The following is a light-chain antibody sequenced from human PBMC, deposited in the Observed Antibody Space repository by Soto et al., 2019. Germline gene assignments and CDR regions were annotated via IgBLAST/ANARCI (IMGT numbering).Light chain of an antibody. CDR3: GGWDDSLSGPV. Sequence: QSVLAQPPSASGTPGQRVTISCSGSSSNIGPNYVYWYRQFPGTAPKLLIQRNNQRPSGVPARFSGSKSGTSASLAISGLRSEDEADYYCGGWDDSLSGPVFGGGTKLTVL. J-gene: IGLJ2*01. CDR2: RNN. CDR1: SSNIGPNY. V-gene: IGLV1-47*01.